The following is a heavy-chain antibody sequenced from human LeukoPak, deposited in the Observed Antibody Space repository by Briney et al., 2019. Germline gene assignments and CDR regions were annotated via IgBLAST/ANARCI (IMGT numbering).Heavy chain of an antibody. Sequence: GGSLRLSCAASGLSFSSYAMSWVRQAPGKGLEWVAVISYDGSNKYYADSVKGRFTISRDNSKNTLYLQMNSLRAEDTAVYYCARGTIFGVALYFDYWGQGTLVTVSS. V-gene: IGHV3-30-3*01. D-gene: IGHD3-3*01. CDR2: ISYDGSNK. CDR1: GLSFSSYA. CDR3: ARGTIFGVALYFDY. J-gene: IGHJ4*02.